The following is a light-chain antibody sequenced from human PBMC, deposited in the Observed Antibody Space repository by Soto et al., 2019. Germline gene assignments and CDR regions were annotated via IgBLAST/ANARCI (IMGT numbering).Light chain of an antibody. CDR3: QQYDNLP. Sequence: DIPMTQSPSSLSASVGDRVTITCQASQDISNYLNWYQQKPGKAPKLLIYDASNLETGVPSRFSGSGSGTDFTFNISSLQPEDIATYYCQQYDNLPFGGGTKVEIK. J-gene: IGKJ4*01. V-gene: IGKV1-33*01. CDR1: QDISNY. CDR2: DAS.